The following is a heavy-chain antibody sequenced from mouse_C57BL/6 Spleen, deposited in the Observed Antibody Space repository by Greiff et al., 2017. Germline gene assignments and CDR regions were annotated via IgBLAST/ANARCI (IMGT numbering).Heavy chain of an antibody. CDR1: GFTFSDYG. J-gene: IGHJ1*03. V-gene: IGHV5-17*01. CDR3: AVGLRQYFEG. D-gene: IGHD2-2*01. CDR2: ISSGSSTI. Sequence: EVKLMESGGGLVKPGGSLKLSCAASGFTFSDYGMHWVRQAPEKGLEWVAYISSGSSTIYYADTVKGRFTISRDNAKNTLFLQMTSLRSEDTAMYYCAVGLRQYFEGWGTGTTVTVSS.